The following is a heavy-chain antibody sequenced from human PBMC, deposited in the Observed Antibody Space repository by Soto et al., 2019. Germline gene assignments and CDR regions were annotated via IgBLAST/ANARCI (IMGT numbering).Heavy chain of an antibody. D-gene: IGHD6-13*01. V-gene: IGHV4-39*01. CDR3: ARQSRGYSKDY. Sequence: PSETLSLTCTVSGGSISSSSYYWGWIRQPPGKGLEWIGSIYYSGSTYYNPSLKSRVTISVDTSKNQFSLKLSSVTAADTAVYYCARQSRGYSKDYWGKGTLVTVST. CDR1: GGSISSSSYY. CDR2: IYYSGST. J-gene: IGHJ4*02.